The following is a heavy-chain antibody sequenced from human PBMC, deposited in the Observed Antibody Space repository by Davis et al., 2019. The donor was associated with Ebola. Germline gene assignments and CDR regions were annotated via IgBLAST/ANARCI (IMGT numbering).Heavy chain of an antibody. Sequence: ASVQVSCKASGYTFTSYYMHWVRQAPGQGLEWMGIINPSGGSTSYAQKFQGRVTMTRDTSTSTVHMELSSLRSEDTAVYYCARFSGYCSGGSCYLSFDYWGQGTLVTVSS. J-gene: IGHJ4*02. CDR2: INPSGGST. CDR1: GYTFTSYY. D-gene: IGHD2-15*01. V-gene: IGHV1-46*01. CDR3: ARFSGYCSGGSCYLSFDY.